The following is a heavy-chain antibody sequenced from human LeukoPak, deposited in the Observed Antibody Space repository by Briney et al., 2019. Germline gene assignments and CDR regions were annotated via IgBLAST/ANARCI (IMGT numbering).Heavy chain of an antibody. Sequence: SLRLSCAASGFTFIDYYMSWIRQAPRKGLEWVSYIISSSSYTNYADSVKGRFTISRDNAKNSLYLQMNSLRAEDTAVYYCATWGARRMWDLRDFDYWGQGTLVTVSS. CDR2: IISSSSYT. V-gene: IGHV3-11*06. CDR1: GFTFIDYY. J-gene: IGHJ4*02. D-gene: IGHD1-26*01. CDR3: ATWGARRMWDLRDFDY.